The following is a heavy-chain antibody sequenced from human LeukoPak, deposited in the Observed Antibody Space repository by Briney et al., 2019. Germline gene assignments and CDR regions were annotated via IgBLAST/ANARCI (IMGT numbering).Heavy chain of an antibody. CDR1: GGTFSSYA. CDR2: IIPIFGTA. J-gene: IGHJ3*02. V-gene: IGHV1-69*13. CDR3: ARVWPRYCSSTSCYWVAFDI. D-gene: IGHD2-2*01. Sequence: SVKVSCKASGGTFSSYAISWVRQAPGQGLEWMGGIIPIFGTANYAQKFQGRVTITADESTSTAYIELSSLRSEDTAVYYCARVWPRYCSSTSCYWVAFDIWGQGTMVTVSS.